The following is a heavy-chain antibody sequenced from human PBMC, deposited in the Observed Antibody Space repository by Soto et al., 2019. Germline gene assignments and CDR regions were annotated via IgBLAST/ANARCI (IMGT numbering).Heavy chain of an antibody. V-gene: IGHV3-7*03. CDR3: ARDSGPLGYCTNGVCSYYFDD. CDR2: IKQDGSEK. CDR1: GFTFSSYW. Sequence: GGSLRLSCAASGFTFSSYWMSWVRQAPGKGLEWVANIKQDGSEKYYVDSVKGRFTISRDNAKNSLYLQMNSLRAEDSAVYYCARDSGPLGYCTNGVCSYYFDDWGQGTLVTVSS. D-gene: IGHD2-8*01. J-gene: IGHJ4*02.